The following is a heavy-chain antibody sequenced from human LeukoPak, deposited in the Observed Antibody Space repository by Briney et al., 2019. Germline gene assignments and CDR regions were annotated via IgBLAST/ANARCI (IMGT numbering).Heavy chain of an antibody. V-gene: IGHV4-30-4*01. Sequence: SETLSLTCTVSGGSISSGDYYWSWIRQPPGKGLEWIGYIYYSGSTYYNPSLKSRVTISVDTSKNQFSLKLSSVTAADMAVYYCARIRRDGYNIDYWGQGTLVTVSP. CDR1: GGSISSGDYY. J-gene: IGHJ4*02. CDR3: ARIRRDGYNIDY. D-gene: IGHD5-24*01. CDR2: IYYSGST.